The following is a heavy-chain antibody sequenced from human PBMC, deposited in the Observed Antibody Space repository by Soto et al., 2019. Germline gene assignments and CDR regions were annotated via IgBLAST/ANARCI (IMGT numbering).Heavy chain of an antibody. CDR1: ACSLTSFY. Sequence: QVQLQESGPSLVRPSETLSLTCSVSACSLTSFYWCWIRQPAGKGLEWVGRIYGSGLTTYNPSLKIRVTMSLDVSLNQVSMKLSSVTAAYTAVYFCARSGKGVVRGPIGSPAGWCDPWCRGTLVTVSS. J-gene: IGHJ5*02. D-gene: IGHD3-10*01. V-gene: IGHV4-4*07. CDR3: ARSGKGVVRGPIGSPAGWCDP. CDR2: IYGSGLT.